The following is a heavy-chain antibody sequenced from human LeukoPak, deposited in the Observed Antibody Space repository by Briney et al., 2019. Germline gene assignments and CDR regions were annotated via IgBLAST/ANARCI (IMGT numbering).Heavy chain of an antibody. D-gene: IGHD5-12*01. CDR2: INPNSGGT. CDR1: GYTFTGYY. CDR3: ARDTSGYDYFDY. Sequence: ASVKVSCKASGYTFTGYYMHWVRQAPGQGLEWMGWINPNSGGTNYAQKFQGRVTMTRDTSITTAYMELSRLRSGDTAVYYCARDTSGYDYFDYWGQGTLVTVSS. J-gene: IGHJ4*02. V-gene: IGHV1-2*02.